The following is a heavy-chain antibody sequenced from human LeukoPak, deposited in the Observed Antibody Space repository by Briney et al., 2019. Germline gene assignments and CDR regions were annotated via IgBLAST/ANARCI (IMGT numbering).Heavy chain of an antibody. CDR2: ISSSGSTI. Sequence: GGSLRLSXAASGFTFSDYYMSWIRQAPGKGVEWVSYISSSGSTIYYADSVKGRFTISRDNAKNSPYLQMNSLRAEDTAVYYCASGNYYDSSGDAFDIWGQGTMVTVSS. V-gene: IGHV3-11*04. CDR3: ASGNYYDSSGDAFDI. CDR1: GFTFSDYY. D-gene: IGHD3-22*01. J-gene: IGHJ3*02.